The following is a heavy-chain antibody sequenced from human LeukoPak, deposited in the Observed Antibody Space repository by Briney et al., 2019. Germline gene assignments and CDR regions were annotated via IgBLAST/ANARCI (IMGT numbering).Heavy chain of an antibody. D-gene: IGHD4-23*01. CDR2: IFSSGST. CDR1: GGSISRYY. Sequence: SETLSLTCTVSGGSISRYYWSWIRQPPGKGLEWIGYIFSSGSTNYNPSLKSRVTISVDTSKNQFPLKLTSVTAADTAVYYCARGEYGVNSGFWGLLDHWGQGTLVTVSS. V-gene: IGHV4-59*01. CDR3: ARGEYGVNSGFWGLLDH. J-gene: IGHJ4*02.